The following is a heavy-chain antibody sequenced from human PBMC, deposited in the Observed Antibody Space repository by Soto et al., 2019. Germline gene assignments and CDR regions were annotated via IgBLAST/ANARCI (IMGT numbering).Heavy chain of an antibody. Sequence: QVQLVQSGAEVKTPGSSAKVSCKASGGNFNSFSIDWVRQAPGQGLEWMGGIIPMSGRPNYAQRFQGRVTFSADKSTNTVYMEVNSLTYEDTAVYYCTRRGRQSANWFDPWGQGTLVTVSS. CDR2: IIPMSGRP. V-gene: IGHV1-69*06. CDR1: GGNFNSFS. CDR3: TRRGRQSANWFDP. J-gene: IGHJ5*02.